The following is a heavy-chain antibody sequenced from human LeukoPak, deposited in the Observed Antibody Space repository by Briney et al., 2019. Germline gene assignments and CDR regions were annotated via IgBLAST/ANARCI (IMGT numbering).Heavy chain of an antibody. CDR3: ASPNYGSHWGYFDY. J-gene: IGHJ4*02. D-gene: IGHD4-17*01. Sequence: GRSLRLSCAASGFTFSTYVMHWVRQAPGKGLEWVAVISYDGSDKYYADSVRGRFTISRDNSKSTLYLQMNTLRAEDTAVYYCASPNYGSHWGYFDYWGQGTLVTVSS. V-gene: IGHV3-30*03. CDR1: GFTFSTYV. CDR2: ISYDGSDK.